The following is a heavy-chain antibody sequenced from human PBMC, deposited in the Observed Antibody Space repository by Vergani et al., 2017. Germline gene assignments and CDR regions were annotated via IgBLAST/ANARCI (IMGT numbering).Heavy chain of an antibody. CDR1: GYTFTSYG. Sequence: QVQLVQSGAEVKKPGASVKVSCKASGYTFTSYGISWVRQAPGQGLEWMGWISAYNGNTNYAQKLQGRVTMTTDTSTSTAYMELRSLRSDDTAVYYCARLGNGSGSYYTGKGYYYGMDVWGQGTTVTVSS. J-gene: IGHJ6*02. CDR2: ISAYNGNT. D-gene: IGHD3-10*01. CDR3: ARLGNGSGSYYTGKGYYYGMDV. V-gene: IGHV1-18*01.